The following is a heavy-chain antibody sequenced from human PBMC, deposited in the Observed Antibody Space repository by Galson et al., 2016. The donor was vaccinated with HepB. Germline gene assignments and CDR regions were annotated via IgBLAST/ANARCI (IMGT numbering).Heavy chain of an antibody. CDR3: ARVPNFYDSSGYPSAGYYFDF. CDR1: GGSISSGGYY. Sequence: TLSLTCTVSGGSISSGGYYWSWIRQHPGKGLEWIGYIYYSGSTYYNPSLKSRITISVDTSKNQFSLKLSSVTAADTAVYYCARVPNFYDSSGYPSAGYYFDFWGQGTLVTVSS. J-gene: IGHJ4*02. CDR2: IYYSGST. D-gene: IGHD3-22*01. V-gene: IGHV4-31*03.